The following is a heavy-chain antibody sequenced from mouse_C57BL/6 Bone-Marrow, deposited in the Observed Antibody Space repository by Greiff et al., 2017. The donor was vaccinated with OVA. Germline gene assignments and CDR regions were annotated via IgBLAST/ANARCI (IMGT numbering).Heavy chain of an antibody. Sequence: DVHLVESGGGLVKPGGSLTLSCAASGFTFSDYGMHWVRQAPEKGLEWVAYISSGSSTIYYADTVKGRFTIARDNAKNTLVLQMTSLRSEDTAMYYCARKDYSFAYWGQGTLVTVSA. CDR3: ARKDYSFAY. D-gene: IGHD1-1*01. J-gene: IGHJ3*01. V-gene: IGHV5-17*01. CDR1: GFTFSDYG. CDR2: ISSGSSTI.